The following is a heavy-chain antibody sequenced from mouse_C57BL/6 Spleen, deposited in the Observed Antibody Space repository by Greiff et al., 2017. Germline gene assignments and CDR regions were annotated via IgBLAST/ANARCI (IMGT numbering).Heavy chain of an antibody. J-gene: IGHJ4*01. Sequence: VQLQQPGAELVKPGASVKLSCKASGYTFTSYWMHWVKQRPGQGLEWIGMIHPNSGSTNYNEKFKSKATLTVDKSSSTAYMQLSSLTSEDSAVYYCAKTAQALYYAMDYWGQGTSVTVSS. CDR3: AKTAQALYYAMDY. CDR2: IHPNSGST. CDR1: GYTFTSYW. V-gene: IGHV1-64*01. D-gene: IGHD3-2*02.